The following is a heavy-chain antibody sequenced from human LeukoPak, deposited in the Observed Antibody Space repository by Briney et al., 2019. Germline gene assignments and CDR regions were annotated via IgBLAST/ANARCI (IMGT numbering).Heavy chain of an antibody. CDR1: GXTFSSYE. CDR2: ISSSGSTI. CDR3: ARDRSSFFDY. J-gene: IGHJ4*02. D-gene: IGHD6-13*01. Sequence: GSLRLSCSASGXTFSSYEMNWVRQAPGKGLEWVSYISSSGSTIYYADSVKGRFTISRDNAKNSLYLQMNSLRAEDTAVYYCARDRSSFFDYWGQGTLVTVSS. V-gene: IGHV3-48*03.